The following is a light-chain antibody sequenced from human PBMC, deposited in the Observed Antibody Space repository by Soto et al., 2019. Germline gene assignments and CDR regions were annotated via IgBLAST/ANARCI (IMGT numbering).Light chain of an antibody. CDR2: GGS. V-gene: IGKV1-39*01. CDR3: QQSYNIPFT. CDR1: QNIHSF. J-gene: IGKJ3*01. Sequence: DIQMTQSPSSLAASVGERVTITCRASQNIHSFLNWYQQKPGKAPQVLIYGGSALQSGVPSRFSGSGSETDFTLTISSLQPEDFASYFCQQSYNIPFTFGPGTKVDIK.